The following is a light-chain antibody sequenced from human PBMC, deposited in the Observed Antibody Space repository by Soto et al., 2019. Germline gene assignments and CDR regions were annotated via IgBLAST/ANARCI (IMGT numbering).Light chain of an antibody. CDR2: PAS. V-gene: IGKV1-27*01. J-gene: IGKJ3*01. CDR3: QRYNSVPFA. CDR1: QRMSNC. Sequence: DIQMTQSPSSLSASVGDRVTITCRASQRMSNCLAWCRQKPGKFPKVLIFPASTLSSGVPSRFSGSGSGTDFTLTISSQQPEDAVTCSCQRYNSVPFAFGPGTKVEIK.